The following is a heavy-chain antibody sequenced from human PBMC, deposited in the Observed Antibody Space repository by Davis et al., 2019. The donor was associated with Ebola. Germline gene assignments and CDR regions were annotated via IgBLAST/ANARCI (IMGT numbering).Heavy chain of an antibody. Sequence: GSLRLSCAVYGGSFSGYYWSWIRQPPGKGLEWIGEINHSGSTNYNPSLKSRVTISVDTSKNQFSLKMNSVTAADTAVYYCARVVQRVVRLDSWGQGTLVTVSS. J-gene: IGHJ5*01. V-gene: IGHV4-34*01. CDR1: GGSFSGYY. CDR3: ARVVQRVVRLDS. CDR2: INHSGST. D-gene: IGHD6-25*01.